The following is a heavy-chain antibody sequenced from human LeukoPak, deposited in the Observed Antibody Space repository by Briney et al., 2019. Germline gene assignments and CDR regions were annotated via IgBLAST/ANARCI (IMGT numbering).Heavy chain of an antibody. J-gene: IGHJ4*02. CDR1: GGTFSSYA. V-gene: IGHV1-69*01. CDR2: IIPIFGTA. D-gene: IGHD1-1*01. Sequence: SVKVSCKASGGTFSSYAISWVRQAPGQGLEWMGGIIPIFGTANYAQKFQGRVTITADESTSTAYMELSSLRSEDTAVYYCARGHNWNDDYFDYWAREPWSPSPQ. CDR3: ARGHNWNDDYFDY.